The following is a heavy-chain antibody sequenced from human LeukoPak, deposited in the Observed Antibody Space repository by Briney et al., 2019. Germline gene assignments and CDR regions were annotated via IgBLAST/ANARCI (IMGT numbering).Heavy chain of an antibody. V-gene: IGHV3-21*01. J-gene: IGHJ3*02. CDR1: GFTFSSYS. CDR2: ISSSSSYI. D-gene: IGHD3/OR15-3a*01. CDR3: ARDGFGLEPLFDI. Sequence: PGGSLRLSCAASGFTFSSYSMNWVRQAPGKGLEWVSSISSSSSYIYYADSVKGRFTISRDNAKNSLYLQMNSLRAEDTAVYYCARDGFGLEPLFDIWGQGTMVTVSS.